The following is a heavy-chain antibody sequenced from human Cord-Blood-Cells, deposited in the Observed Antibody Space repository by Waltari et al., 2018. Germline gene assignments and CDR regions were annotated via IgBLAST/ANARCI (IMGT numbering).Heavy chain of an antibody. D-gene: IGHD6-19*01. CDR1: VGSISISY. CDR3: ARESSGWYHEAFDI. J-gene: IGHJ3*02. Sequence: QVQLQASGPGLVKPSETLSLTGPVSVGSISISYWSWIRPPAGKGLELIGRIYTSGSTNNNPSLKSRVTMSVDTSKNQFSLKLSSVTAADTAVYYCARESSGWYHEAFDIWGQGTMVTVSS. CDR2: IYTSGST. V-gene: IGHV4-4*07.